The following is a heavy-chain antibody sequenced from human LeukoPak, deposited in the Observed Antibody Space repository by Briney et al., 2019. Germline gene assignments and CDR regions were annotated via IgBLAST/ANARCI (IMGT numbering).Heavy chain of an antibody. D-gene: IGHD6-19*01. CDR2: IIPIFGTA. V-gene: IGHV1-69*05. J-gene: IGHJ4*02. CDR1: GGTFISYA. Sequence: SVKVSCKASGGTFISYAISWVRQAPGQGLEWMGGIIPIFGTANYAQKFQGRATITTNESTSTAYMELSSLRSEDTAVYYCARAVSSGWKYYFDYWGQGTLVTVSS. CDR3: ARAVSSGWKYYFDY.